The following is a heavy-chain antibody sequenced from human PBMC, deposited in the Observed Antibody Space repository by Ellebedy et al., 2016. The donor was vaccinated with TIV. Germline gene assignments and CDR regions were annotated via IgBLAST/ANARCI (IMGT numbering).Heavy chain of an antibody. CDR2: INQDGSVD. J-gene: IGHJ4*02. D-gene: IGHD5-12*01. V-gene: IGHV3-7*01. Sequence: GESLKISXVASGITFTNSWMNWVRQAPGKGLEWVASINQDGSVDHYVDSVMGRFTVSRDNAKSSLYLQMNSLRAEDTAVYYCLPSGGSSRWGQGTLVTVSS. CDR1: GITFTNSW. CDR3: LPSGGSSR.